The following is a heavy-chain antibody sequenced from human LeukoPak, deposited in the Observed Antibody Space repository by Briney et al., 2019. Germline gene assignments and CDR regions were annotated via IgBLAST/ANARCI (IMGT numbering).Heavy chain of an antibody. Sequence: PSETLSLTCTVSGASISSYYWSWIRQPPGKGLEWIGYIYYSGSTNYNPSLKSRVTISVDTSKNQFSLKLNSVTAADTAVYYCARDAYSYGSDDAFNIWGQGTMVTVFS. J-gene: IGHJ3*02. V-gene: IGHV4-59*01. CDR1: GASISSYY. D-gene: IGHD5-18*01. CDR2: IYYSGST. CDR3: ARDAYSYGSDDAFNI.